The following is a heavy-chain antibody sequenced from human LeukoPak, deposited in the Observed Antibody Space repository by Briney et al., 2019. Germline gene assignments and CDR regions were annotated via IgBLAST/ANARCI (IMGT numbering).Heavy chain of an antibody. CDR1: GGSISNYY. CDR2: IYYTGST. D-gene: IGHD6-6*01. CDR3: ARWGSIAVARFDY. V-gene: IGHV4-59*01. J-gene: IGHJ4*02. Sequence: SETLSLTCTVSGGSISNYYWSWIRQPPGKGLEWIGYIYYTGSTNYNPSLTSRVNISVDTSKNQFSLNLTSVTAADTAVYHCARWGSIAVARFDYWGQGTLVTVSS.